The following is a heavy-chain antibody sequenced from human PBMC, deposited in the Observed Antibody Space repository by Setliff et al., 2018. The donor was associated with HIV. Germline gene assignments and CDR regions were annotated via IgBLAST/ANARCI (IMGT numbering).Heavy chain of an antibody. V-gene: IGHV4-4*09. Sequence: PSETLSLTCTVSGDSISNYYWSWVRQPPGKGLEWIGYIYTTGSTNYNPSLKSRVTISVDTSKNQFSLKLYSVTAADTAVYYCARAYFGPGIYYWGQGTLVTVSS. CDR2: IYTTGST. CDR3: ARAYFGPGIYY. D-gene: IGHD3-10*01. CDR1: GDSISNYY. J-gene: IGHJ4*02.